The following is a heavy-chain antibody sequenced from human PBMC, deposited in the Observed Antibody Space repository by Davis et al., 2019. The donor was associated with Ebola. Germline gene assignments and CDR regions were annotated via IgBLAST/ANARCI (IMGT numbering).Heavy chain of an antibody. CDR2: IYSGRGT. CDR1: GFIVSDNY. CDR3: ARHDYGDSHFDY. D-gene: IGHD4-17*01. J-gene: IGHJ4*02. V-gene: IGHV3-53*01. Sequence: PGGSLRLSCAASGFIVSDNYMSWVRQAPGKGLEWISVIYSGRGTYYADSVKGRFTISRDNSKNTLYLQMNSLRAEDTAVYYCARHDYGDSHFDYWGQGTLVTVSS.